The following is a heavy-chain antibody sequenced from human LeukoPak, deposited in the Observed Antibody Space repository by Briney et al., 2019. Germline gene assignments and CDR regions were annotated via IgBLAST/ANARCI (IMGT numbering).Heavy chain of an antibody. CDR2: IKGDETEK. V-gene: IGHV3-7*03. CDR1: GGSISSYY. Sequence: ETLSLTCTVSGGSISSYYWSWIRQPPGKGLEWVANIKGDETEKYYVDSVKGRFTISRDNAKNSMFLQMNSLRVEDTAIYYCARALSAWGQGTLVTVSS. CDR3: ARALSA. D-gene: IGHD3-3*01. J-gene: IGHJ4*02.